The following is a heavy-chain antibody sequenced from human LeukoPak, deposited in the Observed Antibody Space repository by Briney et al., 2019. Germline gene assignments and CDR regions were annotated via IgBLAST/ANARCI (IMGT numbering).Heavy chain of an antibody. CDR1: GGSFSGYY. D-gene: IGHD6-13*01. V-gene: IGHV4-34*01. CDR2: INHSGST. CDR3: ARGSKISAGYSSSWYDRRGKSNWFDP. Sequence: SETLSLTCAVYGGSFSGYYWSWIRQPPGKGLEWIGEINHSGSTNYNPSLKSRVTISVDTSKNQFSLKLSSVTAADTAVYYCARGSKISAGYSSSWYDRRGKSNWFDPWGQGTLVTVSS. J-gene: IGHJ5*02.